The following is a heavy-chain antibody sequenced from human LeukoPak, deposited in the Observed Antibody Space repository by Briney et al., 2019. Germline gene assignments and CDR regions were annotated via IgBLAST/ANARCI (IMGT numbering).Heavy chain of an antibody. CDR1: GYTFTSYG. V-gene: IGHV1-18*01. D-gene: IGHD4-17*01. J-gene: IGHJ4*02. CDR2: ISAYNGNT. Sequence: ASVKVSCKASGYTFTSYGISWVRQAPGQGLEWMGWISAYNGNTNYAQKLQGRVTMTRDTSTSTVYMELSSLRSEDTAVYYCARADPGETTVTTKDYWGQGTLVTVSS. CDR3: ARADPGETTVTTKDY.